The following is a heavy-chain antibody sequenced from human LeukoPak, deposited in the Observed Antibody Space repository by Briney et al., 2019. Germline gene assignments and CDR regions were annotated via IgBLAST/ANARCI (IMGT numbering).Heavy chain of an antibody. CDR1: GGSFSGYY. CDR3: ARRRSVWAVAGYDY. V-gene: IGHV4-34*01. J-gene: IGHJ4*02. CDR2: INHSGST. Sequence: PSETLSLTCAVYGGSFSGYYWSWIRQPPGKGLEWIGEINHSGSTNYNPSLKSRVTISVDTSKNQFSLKLSSVTAADTAVYYCARRRSVWAVAGYDYWGQGTLVTVSS. D-gene: IGHD6-19*01.